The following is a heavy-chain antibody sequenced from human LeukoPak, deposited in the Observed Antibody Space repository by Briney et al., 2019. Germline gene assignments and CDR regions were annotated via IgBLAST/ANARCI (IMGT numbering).Heavy chain of an antibody. Sequence: SETLSLTSAVYGGSFSGYYWSWIPQPPGKGLEWIGEINHSGITNYNPSLKRRVTISVDTSKKQFSLKLSSVTAADTAVYYCAREADYYFDYWGQGTLVTVSS. CDR1: GGSFSGYY. V-gene: IGHV4-34*01. CDR2: INHSGIT. CDR3: AREADYYFDY. J-gene: IGHJ4*02. D-gene: IGHD6-25*01.